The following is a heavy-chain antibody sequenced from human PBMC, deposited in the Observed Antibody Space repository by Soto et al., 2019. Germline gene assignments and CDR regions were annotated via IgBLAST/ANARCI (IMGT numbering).Heavy chain of an antibody. J-gene: IGHJ3*02. CDR2: IWYDGSNK. CDR1: GFTFSSYG. D-gene: IGHD2-15*01. CDR3: ARDRGGQAVDI. V-gene: IGHV3-33*01. Sequence: QVQLVESGGGVVQPGRSLRLSCAASGFTFSSYGMHWVRQAPGKGLEWVAVIWYDGSNKYYADSVKGRFTISRDNSKNTLYLQMNSLRAEDTAVYYCARDRGGQAVDIWGQGTMVTVSS.